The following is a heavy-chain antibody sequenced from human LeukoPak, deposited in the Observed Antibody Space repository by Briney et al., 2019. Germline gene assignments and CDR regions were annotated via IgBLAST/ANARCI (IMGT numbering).Heavy chain of an antibody. Sequence: PSETLSLTCAVYGGSFSGYYWSWIRQPPGKGLEWIGEINHSGSTNYNPSLKSRVTISVDTSKNQFSLKLSSVTAADTAVYYCARIGYSSSYPFFDYWGQGTLVTVSS. CDR2: INHSGST. D-gene: IGHD6-13*01. CDR3: ARIGYSSSYPFFDY. CDR1: GGSFSGYY. V-gene: IGHV4-34*01. J-gene: IGHJ4*02.